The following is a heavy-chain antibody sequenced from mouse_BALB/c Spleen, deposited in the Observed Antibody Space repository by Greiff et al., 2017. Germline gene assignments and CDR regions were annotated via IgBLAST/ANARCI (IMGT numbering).Heavy chain of an antibody. CDR2: IYPGNSDT. CDR3: TRKGTTVVAPYYYAMDY. J-gene: IGHJ4*01. D-gene: IGHD1-1*01. CDR1: GYTFTSYW. Sequence: EVQLQQSGTVLARPGASVKMSCTASGYTFTSYWMHWVKQRPGQGLEWIGAIYPGNSDTSYNQKFKGKAKLTAVTSTSTAYMELSSLTNEDSAVYYCTRKGTTVVAPYYYAMDYWGQGTSVTVSS. V-gene: IGHV1-5*01.